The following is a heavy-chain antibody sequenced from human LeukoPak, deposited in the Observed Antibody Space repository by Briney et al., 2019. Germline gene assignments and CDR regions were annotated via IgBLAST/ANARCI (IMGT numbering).Heavy chain of an antibody. CDR2: INPNSGGT. CDR1: GYTFTGYY. Sequence: ASVKVSCMASGYTFTGYYMHWVRQAPGQGLEWMGWINPNSGGTNYAQKFQGWVTMTRDTSISTAYMELSRLRSDDTAVYYCARGFKYYYGSGSHLEYYYGMDVWGKGTTVTVSS. V-gene: IGHV1-2*04. J-gene: IGHJ6*04. D-gene: IGHD3-10*01. CDR3: ARGFKYYYGSGSHLEYYYGMDV.